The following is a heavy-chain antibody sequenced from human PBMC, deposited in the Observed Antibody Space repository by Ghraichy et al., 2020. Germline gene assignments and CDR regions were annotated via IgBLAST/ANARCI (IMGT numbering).Heavy chain of an antibody. CDR1: GFTFNIYA. V-gene: IGHV3-23*01. CDR2: ISHSGDTT. CDR3: ARGDHYYDSSGYFEY. J-gene: IGHJ4*02. D-gene: IGHD3-22*01. Sequence: GVLRLSCAASGFTFNIYALTWVRQAPGKGLEWVSTISHSGDTTYYADSVKGRFTISRDSSTNTLSLQMNSLRADDTAVYYCARGDHYYDSSGYFEYWGRGTLVTVSS.